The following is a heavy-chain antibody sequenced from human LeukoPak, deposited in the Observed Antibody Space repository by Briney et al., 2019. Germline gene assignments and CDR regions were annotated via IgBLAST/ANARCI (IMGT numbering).Heavy chain of an antibody. J-gene: IGHJ4*02. CDR3: AKEDCSSTSGWYFDY. V-gene: IGHV3-23*01. CDR1: GLTFSSYA. CDR2: ISGRGGTT. Sequence: GGSLRLSCAASGLTFSSYAMSWVRQAPGEGLEWVSAISGRGGTTYYADSVKGRFTISRDNSKNTLYLQMNSLRAEDTAVYYCAKEDCSSTSGWYFDYWGQGTLVTVSS. D-gene: IGHD2-2*01.